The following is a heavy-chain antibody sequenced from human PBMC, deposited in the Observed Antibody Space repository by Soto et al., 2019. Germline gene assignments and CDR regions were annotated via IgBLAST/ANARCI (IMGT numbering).Heavy chain of an antibody. CDR1: GFTFSDHY. CDR3: ARVKPSGDSSGYYYYYYGMDV. D-gene: IGHD3-22*01. CDR2: TRNKANSYTT. Sequence: GGSLRLSCAASGFTFSDHYMDWVRQAPGKGLEWVGRTRNKANSYTTEYAASGKGRFTISRDDSKNSLYLQMNSLKTEDTAVYYCARVKPSGDSSGYYYYYYGMDVWGQGTTVTVSS. V-gene: IGHV3-72*01. J-gene: IGHJ6*02.